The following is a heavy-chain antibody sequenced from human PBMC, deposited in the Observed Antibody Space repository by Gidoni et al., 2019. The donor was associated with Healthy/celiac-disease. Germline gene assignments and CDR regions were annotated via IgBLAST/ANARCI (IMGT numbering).Heavy chain of an antibody. CDR3: ARAYCGGDCYYILGHFDY. Sequence: QVQLQESGPGLVKPSQTLSLTCTVSGRSISSGGYYWSWIRQHPGKGLEWIGYIYYSGSTYYNPSLKSRVTISVDTSKNQFSLKLSSVTAADTAVYYCARAYCGGDCYYILGHFDYWGQGTLVTVSS. D-gene: IGHD2-21*02. CDR2: IYYSGST. V-gene: IGHV4-31*03. J-gene: IGHJ4*02. CDR1: GRSISSGGYY.